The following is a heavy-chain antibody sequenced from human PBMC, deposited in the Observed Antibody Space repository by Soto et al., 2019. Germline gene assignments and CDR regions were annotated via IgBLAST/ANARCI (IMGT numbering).Heavy chain of an antibody. V-gene: IGHV1-46*01. CDR1: GYTFTSYY. J-gene: IGHJ6*03. CDR2: INPSGGST. Sequence: ASVKVSCKASGYTFTSYYMHWVRQAPGQGLEWMGIINPSGGSTSYAQKFQGRVTMTRDTSTSTVYMELSILRSEDTAVYYCARDAIAVAGKTYYYYYMDVWGKGTTVTVSS. CDR3: ARDAIAVAGKTYYYYYMDV. D-gene: IGHD6-19*01.